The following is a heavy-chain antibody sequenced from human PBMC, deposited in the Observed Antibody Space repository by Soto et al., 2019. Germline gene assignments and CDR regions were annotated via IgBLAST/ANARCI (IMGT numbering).Heavy chain of an antibody. CDR2: INAGNGNT. D-gene: IGHD2-21*02. CDR1: GYTFTSYA. Sequence: GASLKVSCKASGYTFTSYATHWVRQAPGQRLEWMGWINAGNGNTKYSQKFQGRVTITADESTSTAYMELSSLRSEDTAVYYCARDPHSYCGGDCYSNWFDPWGQGTLVTVSS. J-gene: IGHJ5*02. V-gene: IGHV1-3*01. CDR3: ARDPHSYCGGDCYSNWFDP.